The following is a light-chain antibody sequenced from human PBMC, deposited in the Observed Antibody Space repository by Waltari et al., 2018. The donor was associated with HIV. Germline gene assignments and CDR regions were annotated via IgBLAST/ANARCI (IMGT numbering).Light chain of an antibody. CDR1: NSDIGGYDR. Sequence: QSALTQPPSVSGSPGQSVTISCAGPNSDIGGYDRVSWYQQPPGTAPKLLISEVTNRPSGVPGRFSATKSGTTAALTISVLQAGDEGDYYCSSYSATNTVVFGGGTKLTVL. CDR2: EVT. V-gene: IGLV2-18*02. CDR3: SSYSATNTVV. J-gene: IGLJ2*01.